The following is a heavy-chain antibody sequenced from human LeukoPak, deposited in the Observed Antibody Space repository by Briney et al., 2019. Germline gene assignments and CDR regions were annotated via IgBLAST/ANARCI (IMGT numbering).Heavy chain of an antibody. CDR1: GYTFTSYD. CDR2: MNPNSGNT. V-gene: IGHV1-8*03. J-gene: IGHJ3*02. CDR3: AGSIAACPYLYAFDI. D-gene: IGHD6-6*01. Sequence: ASVKVSCKASGYTFTSYDINWVRQATGQGLEWMGWMNPNSGNTGYAQKFQGRVTITRNTSISTAYMELSSLRSEDTAVYYCAGSIAACPYLYAFDIWGQGTMVTVSS.